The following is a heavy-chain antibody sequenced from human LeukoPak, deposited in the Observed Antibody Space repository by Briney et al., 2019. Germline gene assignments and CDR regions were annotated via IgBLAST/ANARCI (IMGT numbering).Heavy chain of an antibody. CDR1: RFTFSTYA. D-gene: IGHD2/OR15-2a*01. J-gene: IGHJ4*02. Sequence: PGGSLRLSCAASRFTFSTYAMSWVRQAPGRGLEWVSTISNSDGSTYYADSVKGRFTISRDNSRNTLYLQMNSLRAEDTAVYYCARSGLSRFGFWGQGTLVTVSS. V-gene: IGHV3-23*01. CDR3: ARSGLSRFGF. CDR2: ISNSDGST.